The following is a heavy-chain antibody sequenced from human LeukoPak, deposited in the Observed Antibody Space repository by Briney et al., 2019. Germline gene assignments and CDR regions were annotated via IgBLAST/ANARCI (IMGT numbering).Heavy chain of an antibody. J-gene: IGHJ4*02. CDR1: GFTFSSYA. CDR2: ISGSGGST. D-gene: IGHD3-10*01. Sequence: GGSLRLPCAASGFTFSSYAMSWVRQAPGKGLEWVSSISGSGGSTSYADSVRGRFTISRDNSKNTLYLQMNSLRAEHTAVYYRASLRSGSYTSFDFWGQGSLVTVSS. V-gene: IGHV3-23*01. CDR3: ASLRSGSYTSFDF.